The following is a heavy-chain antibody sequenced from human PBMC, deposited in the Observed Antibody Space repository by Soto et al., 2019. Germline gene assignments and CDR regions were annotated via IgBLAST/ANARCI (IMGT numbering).Heavy chain of an antibody. J-gene: IGHJ4*02. CDR2: ISGSGGST. CDR3: AKASWKVVVGGDYFDY. V-gene: IGHV3-23*01. Sequence: EVQLLESGGGLVQPGGSLRLSCAASGFTFSSYAMSWVRQAPGKGLEWVSAISGSGGSTYYADSVKGRFTISRDNSKNTLYLQMNSLRAEDTAVYYCAKASWKVVVGGDYFDYWGQGTLVTVSS. CDR1: GFTFSSYA. D-gene: IGHD2-15*01.